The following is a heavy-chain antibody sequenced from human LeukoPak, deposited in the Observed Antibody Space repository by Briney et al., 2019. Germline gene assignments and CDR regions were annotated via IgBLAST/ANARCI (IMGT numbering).Heavy chain of an antibody. CDR2: IYYSGST. Sequence: SQTLSLTCTVSGGSISSGGYYWSWIRQHPGKGLEWIGYIYYSGSTYYNPSLKSRVTISVDTSKNQFSLKLSSVTAADTAVYYCARATDNSAWYAAVDYFDYWGQGTLVTVSS. V-gene: IGHV4-31*03. CDR1: GGSISSGGYY. J-gene: IGHJ4*02. D-gene: IGHD6-19*01. CDR3: ARATDNSAWYAAVDYFDY.